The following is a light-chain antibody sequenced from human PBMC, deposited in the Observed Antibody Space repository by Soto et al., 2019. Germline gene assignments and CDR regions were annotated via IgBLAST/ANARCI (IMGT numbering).Light chain of an antibody. Sequence: DIQMTQSPSTLSASVGDRVTITCRASQSFSSDLAWYQQKPGKAPTLLISDVSNLQSGIPSRFSGSGSGTEFTLSISSLQPDDFGTSYCQQKRAFGQGTKVDIK. CDR2: DVS. CDR1: QSFSSD. CDR3: QQKRA. J-gene: IGKJ1*01. V-gene: IGKV1-5*01.